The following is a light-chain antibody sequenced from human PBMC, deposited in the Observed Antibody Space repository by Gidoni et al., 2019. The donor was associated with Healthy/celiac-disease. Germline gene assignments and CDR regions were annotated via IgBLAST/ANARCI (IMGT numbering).Light chain of an antibody. CDR1: QSVSSY. CDR3: QQRRT. CDR2: DAS. V-gene: IGKV3-11*01. Sequence: EIVLTQSPATLSLSPGERATLSCSASQSVSSYLAWYQQKPGQAPRLLIYDASNSATGIPARFSGSGSGTDFTLTISSLEPEDFAVYYCQQRRTFGQGTKVEIK. J-gene: IGKJ1*01.